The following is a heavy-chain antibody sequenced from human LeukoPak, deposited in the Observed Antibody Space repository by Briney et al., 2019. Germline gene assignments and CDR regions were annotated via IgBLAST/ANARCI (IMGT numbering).Heavy chain of an antibody. CDR1: GFTFSSYW. CDR2: IKQDGSEK. CDR3: ARGGGTQWIQLWSN. Sequence: GGSLRLSCAASGFTFSSYWMGWVRQAPGKGLEWVANIKQDGSEKYYVDSVKGRFTISRDNAKNSLYLQMNSLRAEDTAVYYCARGGGTQWIQLWSNWGQGTLVTVSS. J-gene: IGHJ4*02. D-gene: IGHD5-18*01. V-gene: IGHV3-7*01.